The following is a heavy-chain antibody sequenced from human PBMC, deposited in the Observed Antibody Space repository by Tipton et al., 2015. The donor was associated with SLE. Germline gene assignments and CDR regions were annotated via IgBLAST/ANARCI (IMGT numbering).Heavy chain of an antibody. V-gene: IGHV4-38-2*01. J-gene: IGHJ4*02. CDR2: IYQSGTT. Sequence: TLSLTCAVSGYSISNSYYWGWIRQPPGKGLEWIGSIYQSGTTYYNPSLKSRVTISVDTSKNQFSLRLSSVTAADTALYYCATIDPDTESGVIPGDYWGQGILVTVSS. CDR3: ATIDPDTESGVIPGDY. D-gene: IGHD2-15*01. CDR1: GYSISNSYY.